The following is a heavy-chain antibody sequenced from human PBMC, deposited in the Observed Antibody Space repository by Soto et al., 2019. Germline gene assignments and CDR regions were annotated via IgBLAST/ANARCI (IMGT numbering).Heavy chain of an antibody. Sequence: QVQLVESGGGVVQPGRSLRLSCAASGFTFSSYAMHWVRQAPGKGLEWVAVISYDGSNKYYADSVKGRFTISRDNSKNTLYLQMNSLRAEDTAVYYCASKPGTTNYWGQGTLVTVSS. J-gene: IGHJ4*02. CDR1: GFTFSSYA. CDR3: ASKPGTTNY. CDR2: ISYDGSNK. V-gene: IGHV3-30-3*01. D-gene: IGHD1-7*01.